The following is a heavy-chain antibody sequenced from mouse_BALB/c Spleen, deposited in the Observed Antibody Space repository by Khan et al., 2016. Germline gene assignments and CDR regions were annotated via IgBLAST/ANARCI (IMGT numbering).Heavy chain of an antibody. CDR2: INPYNDGT. D-gene: IGHD2-14*01. J-gene: IGHJ4*01. V-gene: IGHV1S136*01. CDR1: GYTFTSYV. CDR3: ARGQVRRGYYAMDY. Sequence: VRLQQSGPELVKPGASVKMSCKASGYTFTSYVMHWVKQKPGQGLEWIGYINPYNDGTKYNEKLKGKATLTSDKSSSTAYMELSSLTSEDSAVYYCARGQVRRGYYAMDYWGQGTSVTVSS.